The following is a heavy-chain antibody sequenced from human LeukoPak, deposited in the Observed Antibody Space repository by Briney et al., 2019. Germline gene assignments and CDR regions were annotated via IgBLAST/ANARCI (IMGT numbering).Heavy chain of an antibody. CDR3: AKGGFGRPFDY. CDR1: GFTFSGSA. J-gene: IGHJ4*02. V-gene: IGHV3-73*01. CDR2: IRSKANSYAT. Sequence: GGSLKLSCAASGFTFSGSAMHWVRQASGKGLEWVGRIRSKANSYATAYAASVKGRFTISRDNSKNTLFLQMDSLRAEDTAVYYCAKGGFGRPFDYWGQGTLVTVSS. D-gene: IGHD3-10*01.